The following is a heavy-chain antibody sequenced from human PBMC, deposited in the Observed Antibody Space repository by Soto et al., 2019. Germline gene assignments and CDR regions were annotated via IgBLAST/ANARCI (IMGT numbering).Heavy chain of an antibody. CDR2: ISGSGDST. D-gene: IGHD1-26*01. Sequence: GGSLRLSCAASGFTFSNYAMNWVRQAPGKGLEWVSVISGSGDSTYYADSVKGRFTISRDNSKNTLYLQMNSLRAEDTAIYYCARRGSGSYNDYWGQGTLVTVSS. CDR3: ARRGSGSYNDY. V-gene: IGHV3-23*01. J-gene: IGHJ4*02. CDR1: GFTFSNYA.